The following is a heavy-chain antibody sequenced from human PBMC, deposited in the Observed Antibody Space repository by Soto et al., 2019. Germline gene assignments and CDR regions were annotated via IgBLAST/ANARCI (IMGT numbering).Heavy chain of an antibody. D-gene: IGHD3-3*01. J-gene: IGHJ6*03. Sequence: SETLSLTCTVSGGSISSYYWSWIRQPPGKGLEWIGYIYYSGSTNYNPSLKSRVTISVDTSKNQFSLKLSSVTAADTAVYYCARDNKGYNFGGYYYYMDVWGKGTTVTVSS. CDR2: IYYSGST. CDR1: GGSISSYY. V-gene: IGHV4-59*01. CDR3: ARDNKGYNFGGYYYYMDV.